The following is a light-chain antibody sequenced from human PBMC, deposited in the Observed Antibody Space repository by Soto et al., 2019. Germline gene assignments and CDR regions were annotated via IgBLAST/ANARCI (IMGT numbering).Light chain of an antibody. CDR3: QPYSNWLLT. V-gene: IGKV3-15*01. CDR2: DTS. CDR1: QRIGDT. J-gene: IGKJ4*01. Sequence: EVVMRQSPATLSLSPGEGATLSSRASQRIGDTLAWYQHKPGQTPRLLIYDTSTRATGVPTRFSGSRSGAEFTLTISSLQSEDFAVYYCQPYSNWLLTFGGGTKVDIK.